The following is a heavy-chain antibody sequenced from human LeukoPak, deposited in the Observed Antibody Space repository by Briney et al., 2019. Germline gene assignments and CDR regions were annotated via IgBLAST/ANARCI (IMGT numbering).Heavy chain of an antibody. CDR1: GGSFSGYY. D-gene: IGHD1-1*01. CDR3: ARVNWNLRPYFDL. V-gene: IGHV4-34*09. J-gene: IGHJ2*01. CDR2: INHSGST. Sequence: SETLSLTCAVYGGSFSGYYWSWIRQPPGKGLEWIGEINHSGSTNYSPSLKSRVTISVDTSKNQFSLKLSSVTAADTAVYYCARVNWNLRPYFDLWGRGTLVTVSS.